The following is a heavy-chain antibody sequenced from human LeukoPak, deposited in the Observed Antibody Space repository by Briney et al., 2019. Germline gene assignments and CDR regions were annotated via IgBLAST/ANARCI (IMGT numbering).Heavy chain of an antibody. D-gene: IGHD1-26*01. Sequence: SETLSLTCTVSGGSISSYCWSWIRQPAGKGLEWIGRIYTSGSTNYNPSLKSRVTMSVDTSKNQFSLKLSSVTAADTAVYYCARDRGVRGGSYGTWFDPWGQGTLVTVSS. V-gene: IGHV4-4*07. J-gene: IGHJ5*02. CDR3: ARDRGVRGGSYGTWFDP. CDR2: IYTSGST. CDR1: GGSISSYC.